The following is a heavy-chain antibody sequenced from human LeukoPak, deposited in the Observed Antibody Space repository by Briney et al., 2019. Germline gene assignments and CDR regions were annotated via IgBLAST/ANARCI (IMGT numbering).Heavy chain of an antibody. J-gene: IGHJ4*02. Sequence: GASVKVSCKVSGYTVTELSMHWVRQAPGKGLEWMGGFDPEDGETIYAQKFQGRVTMTEDTSTDTAYMELSSLRSEDTAVYYCATDSYYYGSGSYYNPVYWGQGTLVTVSS. CDR3: ATDSYYYGSGSYYNPVY. CDR2: FDPEDGET. CDR1: GYTVTELS. D-gene: IGHD3-10*01. V-gene: IGHV1-24*01.